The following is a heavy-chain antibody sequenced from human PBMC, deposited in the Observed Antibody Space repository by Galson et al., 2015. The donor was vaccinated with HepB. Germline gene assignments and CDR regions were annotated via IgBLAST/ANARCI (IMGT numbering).Heavy chain of an antibody. J-gene: IGHJ4*02. Sequence: ETLSLTCTVSGGSISSTSYYWGWIRQPPGKGLEWIGSIYYSGSTYYNPSLKSRVTISVDTSKNQFPLKLSSVTAADTAVYYCAQVVVAAKDPDYWGQGTLVTVSS. V-gene: IGHV4-39*01. D-gene: IGHD2-15*01. CDR1: GGSISSTSYY. CDR2: IYYSGST. CDR3: AQVVVAAKDPDY.